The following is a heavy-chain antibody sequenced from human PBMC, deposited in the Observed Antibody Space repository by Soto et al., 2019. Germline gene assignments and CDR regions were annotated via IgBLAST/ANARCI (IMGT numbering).Heavy chain of an antibody. CDR1: GFTFSSYA. D-gene: IGHD4-17*01. Sequence: EVQLLESGGGLVQPGGSLRLSCAASGFTFSSYAMSWVRQAPGKGLEWVSAISGSGGSTYYADSEKGRFTISRDNSKNTLYLQMNSLRAEDTAVSYCAKEDPPTTVIYYYYYMAVWGKGTTVTVSS. J-gene: IGHJ6*03. V-gene: IGHV3-23*01. CDR2: ISGSGGST. CDR3: AKEDPPTTVIYYYYYMAV.